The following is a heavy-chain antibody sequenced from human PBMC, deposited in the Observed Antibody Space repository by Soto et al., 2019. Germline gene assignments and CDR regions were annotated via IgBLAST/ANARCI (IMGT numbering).Heavy chain of an antibody. CDR2: IYTGGST. CDR3: ARASVGPPGGGSWTMPFDF. D-gene: IGHD2-15*01. CDR1: GGSVSSYY. V-gene: IGHV4-4*07. Sequence: QVQLQESGPGLVKPSETLSLTCTVSGGSVSSYYWNWIRQPAGKGMEWIGRIYTGGSTNYNPSLKSRVTLSVDTSKNQFSLRLTSVTAADTAVYYYARASVGPPGGGSWTMPFDFWGHGTLVTVSS. J-gene: IGHJ4*03.